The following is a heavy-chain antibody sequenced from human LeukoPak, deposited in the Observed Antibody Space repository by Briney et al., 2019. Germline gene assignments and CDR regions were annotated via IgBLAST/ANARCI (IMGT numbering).Heavy chain of an antibody. Sequence: SETLSLTCTVSGGSISSYYWSWIRQPPGKVLEWIGYIYYTGSTNYNPSLKSRVTISGDTSKNQFSLKLTSVTAADTAVYYCAAYSSSWFADAFDIWGQGTMVTVSS. CDR1: GGSISSYY. D-gene: IGHD6-13*01. CDR3: AAYSSSWFADAFDI. CDR2: IYYTGST. V-gene: IGHV4-59*01. J-gene: IGHJ3*02.